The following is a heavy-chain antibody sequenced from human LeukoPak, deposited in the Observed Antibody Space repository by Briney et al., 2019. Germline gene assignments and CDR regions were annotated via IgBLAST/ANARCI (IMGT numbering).Heavy chain of an antibody. CDR1: GFTFSSYA. Sequence: GGSLRLSCAASGFTFSSYAISWVRQAPGQGLEWMGGIIPIFGTANYAQKFQGRVTITTDESTSTAYMELSSLRSEDTAVYYCASWSGYLEQLVRGVDPYFDYWGQGTLVTVSS. V-gene: IGHV1-69*05. D-gene: IGHD6-6*01. J-gene: IGHJ4*02. CDR2: IIPIFGTA. CDR3: ASWSGYLEQLVRGVDPYFDY.